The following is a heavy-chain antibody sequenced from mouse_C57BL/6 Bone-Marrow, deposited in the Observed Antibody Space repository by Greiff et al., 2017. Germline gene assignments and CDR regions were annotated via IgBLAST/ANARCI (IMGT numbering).Heavy chain of an antibody. J-gene: IGHJ3*01. CDR1: GYTFTSYW. D-gene: IGHD2-3*01. CDR2: IYPGSGST. CDR3: ARKEDDGYYVGFAY. Sequence: VQLQQPGAELVKPGASVKMSCKASGYTFTSYWITWVKQRPGQGLEWIGDIYPGSGSTNYNEKFKSKATLTLDTSSSTAYTKISSLTSEGSAVYDCARKEDDGYYVGFAYWGQGTLVTVSA. V-gene: IGHV1-55*01.